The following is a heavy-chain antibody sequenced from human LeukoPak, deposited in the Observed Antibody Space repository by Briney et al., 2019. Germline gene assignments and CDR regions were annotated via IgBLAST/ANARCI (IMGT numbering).Heavy chain of an antibody. CDR3: AKNTRSTVTTPRPTDY. J-gene: IGHJ4*02. CDR1: GFTFSSYA. V-gene: IGHV3-23*01. CDR2: ISGSGGST. D-gene: IGHD4-4*01. Sequence: GGSLRLSCAASGFTFSSYAMSWVRQAPGKGLEWVSAISGSGGSTYYADSVKGRFTISRDNSKNTLYLQMNSLRAEDTAVYYCAKNTRSTVTTPRPTDYWGQGTLVTVSS.